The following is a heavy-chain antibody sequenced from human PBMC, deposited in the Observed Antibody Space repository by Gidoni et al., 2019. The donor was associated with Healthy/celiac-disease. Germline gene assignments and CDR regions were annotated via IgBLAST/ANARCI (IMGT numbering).Heavy chain of an antibody. CDR3: ARGKGMDV. V-gene: IGHV4-59*01. J-gene: IGHJ6*02. CDR2: IYYSGST. Sequence: QVELQETGEGLVKPSETLSLSCNVSDGSISSYYWSWIRHPPGKVLQSIGYIYYSGSTNYNPSLKIRVTISLDTSKTHFSLKLSSVPAADTALYYCARGKGMDVLCQVTTFTVSS. CDR1: DGSISSYY.